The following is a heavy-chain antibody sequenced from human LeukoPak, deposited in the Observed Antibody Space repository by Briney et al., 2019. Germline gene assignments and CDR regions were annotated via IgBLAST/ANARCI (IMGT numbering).Heavy chain of an antibody. CDR2: ISSSSTYI. CDR3: ATPHPRTVFGVFSYYYGMDV. CDR1: GFTFRSYS. V-gene: IGHV3-21*01. D-gene: IGHD3-3*01. Sequence: GGSLRLSCAASGFTFRSYSMNWVRQAPGKGLEWVSSISSSSTYIYYADSVKGRFIISRDNAKNSLYLQMDSLRAEDTAVYYCATPHPRTVFGVFSYYYGMDVWGQGTTVTVSS. J-gene: IGHJ6*02.